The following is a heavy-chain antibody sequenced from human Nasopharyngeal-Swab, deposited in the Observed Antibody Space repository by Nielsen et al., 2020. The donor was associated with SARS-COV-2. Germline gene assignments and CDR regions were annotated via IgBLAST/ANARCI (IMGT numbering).Heavy chain of an antibody. J-gene: IGHJ4*02. D-gene: IGHD3-9*01. CDR2: ISGYNGNT. CDR3: ARTYYDTLTGYRDIDY. Sequence: ASVKVSCKASGYTFTAYGISWVRQVPGQGLEWMGWISGYNGNTNYAQKFQDRVTMTIDTSTTTANMELRSLRFDDTAVYYCARTYYDTLTGYRDIDYWGQGTLVTVSS. CDR1: GYTFTAYG. V-gene: IGHV1-18*01.